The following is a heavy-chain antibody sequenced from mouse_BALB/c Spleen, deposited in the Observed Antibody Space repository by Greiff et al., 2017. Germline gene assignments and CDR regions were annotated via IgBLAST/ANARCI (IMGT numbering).Heavy chain of an antibody. CDR2: ISYDGSN. CDR1: GYSITSGYY. Sequence: EVQLVESGPGLVKPSQSLSLTCSVTGYSITSGYYWNWIRQFPGNKLEWMGYISYDGSNNYNPSLKNRISLTRDTSKNQFFLKLNSVTTEDTATYYCARDPAYLGGYAMDDWGQGTSVTVSS. J-gene: IGHJ4*01. D-gene: IGHD1-1*02. V-gene: IGHV3-6*02. CDR3: ARDPAYLGGYAMDD.